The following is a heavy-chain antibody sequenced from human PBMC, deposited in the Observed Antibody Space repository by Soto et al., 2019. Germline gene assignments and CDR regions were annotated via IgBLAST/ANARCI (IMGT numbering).Heavy chain of an antibody. Sequence: QLQLQESGPGLVKPSETLSLTCTVSGGSISSSSYYWGWIRQPPGKGLEWIGSIYYSGSTYYNPSLTSRVTITVDTSKNRCSLRLSPVTAADTAVYYCAIHDDLYSSSWTFDYWGQGTLVTVSS. CDR2: IYYSGST. D-gene: IGHD6-13*01. CDR3: AIHDDLYSSSWTFDY. V-gene: IGHV4-39*01. CDR1: GGSISSSSYY. J-gene: IGHJ4*02.